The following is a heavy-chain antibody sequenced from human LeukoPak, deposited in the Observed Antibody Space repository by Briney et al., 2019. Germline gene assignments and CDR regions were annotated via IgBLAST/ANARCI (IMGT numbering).Heavy chain of an antibody. Sequence: GGSLRLSCAASGFTFSSYAMSWVRRAPGKGLEWVSAISGSGGSTYYADSVKGRFTISRDNSKNTLYLQMNSLRAEDTAVYYCAKDVRSAAGFSWLDPWGQGTLVTVSS. CDR1: GFTFSSYA. D-gene: IGHD6-13*01. CDR2: ISGSGGST. V-gene: IGHV3-23*01. J-gene: IGHJ5*02. CDR3: AKDVRSAAGFSWLDP.